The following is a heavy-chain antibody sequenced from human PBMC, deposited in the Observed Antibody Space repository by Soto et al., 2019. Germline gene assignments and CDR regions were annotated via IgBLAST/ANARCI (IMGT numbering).Heavy chain of an antibody. J-gene: IGHJ5*02. CDR1: GYTFTSYY. D-gene: IGHD2-2*01. CDR3: ARDVRIVVVPAAYINWFDP. CDR2: INPSGGST. V-gene: IGHV1-46*01. Sequence: GASVKVSCKASGYTFTSYYMHWVRQAPGQGLEWMGIINPSGGSTSYAQKFQGRVTMTRDTSTSTVYMELSSLRSEDTAVYYCARDVRIVVVPAAYINWFDPWGQGTLVTVSS.